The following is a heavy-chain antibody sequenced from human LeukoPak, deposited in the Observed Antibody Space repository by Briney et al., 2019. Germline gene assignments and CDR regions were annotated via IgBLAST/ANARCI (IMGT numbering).Heavy chain of an antibody. CDR1: GFTFSSYE. D-gene: IGHD4-17*01. J-gene: IGHJ4*02. V-gene: IGHV3-48*03. CDR3: ARDEEGDYDFDY. CDR2: ISSSGNTI. Sequence: GGSLRLSCAASGFTFSSYEMNWVRQAPGKGLEWVSHISSSGNTIHYADSVKGRFTVSRDNAKNSVYLQMNSLRAEDPAVYYCARDEEGDYDFDYWGQGTLVTVSS.